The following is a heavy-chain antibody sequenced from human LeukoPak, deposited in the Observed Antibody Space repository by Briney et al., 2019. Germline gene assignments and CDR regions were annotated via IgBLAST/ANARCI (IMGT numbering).Heavy chain of an antibody. CDR1: GFTFTSYA. J-gene: IGHJ4*02. CDR3: ARDGRRIAAAGNTDY. D-gene: IGHD6-13*01. V-gene: IGHV1-18*01. Sequence: ASVKVSCKTSGFTFTSYAMHWVRQAPGQGLEWMGWISAYNGNTNYAQKLQGRVTMTTDTSTSTAYMELRSLRSDDTAVYYCARDGRRIAAAGNTDYWGQGTLVTVSS. CDR2: ISAYNGNT.